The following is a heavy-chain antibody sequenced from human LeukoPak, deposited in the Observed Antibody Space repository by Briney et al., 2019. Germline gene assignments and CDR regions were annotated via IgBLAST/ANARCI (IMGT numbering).Heavy chain of an antibody. CDR1: GGSISSSSYY. CDR3: ARGRSNYYGMDV. CDR2: IYYSGST. Sequence: SESLSLTCTVSGGSISSSSYYWGWIRQPPGKGLEWIGSIYYSGSTYYNPSLKSRVTISVDTSKNQISLKLSPVTAADTAVYYCARGRSNYYGMDVWGQGTTVTVSS. V-gene: IGHV4-39*01. J-gene: IGHJ6*02. D-gene: IGHD1-26*01.